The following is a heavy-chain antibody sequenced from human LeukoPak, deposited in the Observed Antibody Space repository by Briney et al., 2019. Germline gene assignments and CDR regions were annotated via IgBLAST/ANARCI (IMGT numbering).Heavy chain of an antibody. CDR3: ARSDYHNSGSHTVFDAFDI. D-gene: IGHD3-10*01. CDR2: IDDSGNT. V-gene: IGHV4-61*01. J-gene: IGHJ3*02. Sequence: SETLSLTCTVSGGSVSSSNYYWSWIRQPPGKGLEWIGYIDDSGNTNYNPSLKSQVTISVDKSKNQFSLKLSFVTAADTAMYYCARSDYHNSGSHTVFDAFDIWGQGTRVTVSS. CDR1: GGSVSSSNYY.